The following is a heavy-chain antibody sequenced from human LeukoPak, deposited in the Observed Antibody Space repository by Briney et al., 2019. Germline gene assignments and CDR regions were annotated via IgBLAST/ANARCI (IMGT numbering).Heavy chain of an antibody. V-gene: IGHV3-23*01. J-gene: IGHJ4*02. CDR2: ISGSGGST. CDR1: GFTFSSYT. CDR3: AKDREGIVVVIGD. Sequence: GGSLRLSCAASGFTFSSYTMSGVRQAPGKGLEWVSAISGSGGSTYYADSVKGRFTISRDNSKNTLYLQMNSLRAEDTAVYYCAKDREGIVVVIGDWGQGTLVTVSS. D-gene: IGHD2-21*01.